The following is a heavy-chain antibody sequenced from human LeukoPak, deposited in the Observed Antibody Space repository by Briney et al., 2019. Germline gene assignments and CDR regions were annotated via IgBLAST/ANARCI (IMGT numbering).Heavy chain of an antibody. J-gene: IGHJ6*02. Sequence: GGALRLSCAASGFALSSHWMTWVRQVPGRGPEWVANVNRDGSETYYLDSVKGRFTISKDNAKNSLYLQMNSLRAEDTALYHCARNNGMDVWGQGTTVIVS. V-gene: IGHV3-7*03. CDR1: GFALSSHW. CDR3: ARNNGMDV. CDR2: VNRDGSET.